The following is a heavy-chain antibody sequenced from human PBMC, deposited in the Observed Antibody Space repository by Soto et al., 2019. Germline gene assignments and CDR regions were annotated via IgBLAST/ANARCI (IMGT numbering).Heavy chain of an antibody. CDR2: IWYDGSNK. Sequence: QVQLVESGGGVVQPGRSLRLSCAASGFTFSSYGMHWVRQAPGKGLEWVAVIWYDGSNKYYADSVKGRFTISRDNSKNTLYLQMNSLRAEDTAVYYCARADWDCSSTSCYGDYYYGMDVW. CDR1: GFTFSSYG. V-gene: IGHV3-33*01. D-gene: IGHD2-2*01. J-gene: IGHJ6*01. CDR3: ARADWDCSSTSCYGDYYYGMDV.